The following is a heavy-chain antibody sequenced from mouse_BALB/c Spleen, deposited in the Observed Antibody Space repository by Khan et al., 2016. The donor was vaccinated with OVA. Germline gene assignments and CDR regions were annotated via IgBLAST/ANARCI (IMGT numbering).Heavy chain of an antibody. V-gene: IGHV5-6*01. D-gene: IGHD4-1*01. CDR3: ADHLTGPFAY. CDR2: ISSGGDYT. CDR1: GFTFSSYS. J-gene: IGHJ3*01. Sequence: EVELVESGGDLVKPGGSLKLSCAASGFTFSSYSMSWVRQTPDKRLEWVASISSGGDYTYYPDSVKGRFTISRDNAKNTLYLQMSDLKSEDTAVYYCADHLTGPFAYWGQGTLVTVSA.